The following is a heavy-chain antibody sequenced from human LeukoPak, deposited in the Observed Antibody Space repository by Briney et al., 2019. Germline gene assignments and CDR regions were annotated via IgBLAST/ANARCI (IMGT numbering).Heavy chain of an antibody. V-gene: IGHV4-59*01. Sequence: SSETLSLTCTVSGGSISSYYWSWIRQPPGKGLEWIGYIYYSGSTNYNPSLKSRVTISVDTSKNQFSLKLSSVTAADTAVYYCAREGEAIDYWGQGTLVTVSS. CDR1: GGSISSYY. CDR3: AREGEAIDY. CDR2: IYYSGST. J-gene: IGHJ4*02.